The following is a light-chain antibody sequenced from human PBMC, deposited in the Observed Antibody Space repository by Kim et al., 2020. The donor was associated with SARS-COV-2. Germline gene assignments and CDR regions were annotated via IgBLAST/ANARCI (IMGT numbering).Light chain of an antibody. CDR2: DAS. CDR3: HQCGRSPHT. CDR1: QSVPSAS. V-gene: IGKV3-20*01. J-gene: IGKJ2*01. Sequence: DILLTQSPGTLSLSPGERVTLSCWASQSVPSASLAWYQQKPGQPPRLLIYDASIRAAGIPDRFSGSGSGTDFTLTISRLEPEDFALYSCHQCGRSPHTFGQGTKLEI.